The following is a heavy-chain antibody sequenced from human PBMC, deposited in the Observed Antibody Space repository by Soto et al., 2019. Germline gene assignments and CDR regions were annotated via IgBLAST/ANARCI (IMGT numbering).Heavy chain of an antibody. J-gene: IGHJ4*02. CDR1: GFTFSSYA. CDR3: ARDGGYSGSYYPY. V-gene: IGHV3-30-3*01. D-gene: IGHD1-26*01. Sequence: QVQLVESGGGVVQPGRSLRLSCAASGFTFSSYAMHWVRQAPGKGLVWGAVISYDGSNKYYADSVKGRFTISRDNSKNTLYLQMNSLRAEDTAVYYCARDGGYSGSYYPYWGQGTLVTVSS. CDR2: ISYDGSNK.